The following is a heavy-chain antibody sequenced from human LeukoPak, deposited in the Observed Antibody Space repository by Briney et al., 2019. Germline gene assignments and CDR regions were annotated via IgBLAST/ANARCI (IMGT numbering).Heavy chain of an antibody. J-gene: IGHJ6*03. CDR1: GGSISSYY. V-gene: IGHV4-59*01. CDR2: IYYSGST. D-gene: IGHD3-10*01. Sequence: SETLSLTCTVSGGSISSYYWSWIRQPPGKGLEWIGYIYYSGSTNYNPSLKSRVTISVDTSKNQFSLKLSSVTAADTAVYYCARVGVTMVRGVIIYYYYYMDVWGKGTTVTVSS. CDR3: ARVGVTMVRGVIIYYYYYMDV.